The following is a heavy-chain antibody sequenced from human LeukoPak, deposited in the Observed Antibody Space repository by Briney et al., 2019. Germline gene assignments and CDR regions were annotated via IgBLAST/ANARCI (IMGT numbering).Heavy chain of an antibody. CDR3: ARASCSGGSCYLDY. J-gene: IGHJ4*02. V-gene: IGHV4-4*07. CDR1: GGSISSYY. D-gene: IGHD2-15*01. CDR2: IYTSGST. Sequence: SETLSLTCTVSGGSISSYYWSWIRQPAGKGLEWIGRIYTSGSTNYNPSLKSRVTMSVDTSKNQFSLKLSSVTAADTAVYYCARASCSGGSCYLDYWGQGTLVTVSS.